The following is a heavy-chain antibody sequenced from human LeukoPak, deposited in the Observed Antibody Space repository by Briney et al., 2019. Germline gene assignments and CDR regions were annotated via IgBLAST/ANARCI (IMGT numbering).Heavy chain of an antibody. CDR2: IYDSGTT. CDR3: ARDRYCSGGSCYSDYYYYMDV. V-gene: IGHV4-59*01. Sequence: SETLSLTCTVSGGSISSYYWSWIRQPPGKGLEWIGYIYDSGTTTYNPSLKSRVTISVDTSKNQFSLKLSSVTAAETAVYYCARDRYCSGGSCYSDYYYYMDVWGKGTTVTISS. D-gene: IGHD2-15*01. CDR1: GGSISSYY. J-gene: IGHJ6*03.